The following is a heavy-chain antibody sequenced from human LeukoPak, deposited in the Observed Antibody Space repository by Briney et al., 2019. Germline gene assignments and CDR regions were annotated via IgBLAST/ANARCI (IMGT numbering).Heavy chain of an antibody. CDR2: ISYDGNNK. D-gene: IGHD3-22*01. Sequence: PGGSVRLSCAASGFTFSSYAMHWVRQAPGKGLEWVAVISYDGNNKYYADSEKGRLTISRDNSKNTLYLQMNSLRDEDTAVYYCASRTFYGSSGFYLDNWGQGTLVTVSS. CDR3: ASRTFYGSSGFYLDN. J-gene: IGHJ4*02. CDR1: GFTFSSYA. V-gene: IGHV3-30*03.